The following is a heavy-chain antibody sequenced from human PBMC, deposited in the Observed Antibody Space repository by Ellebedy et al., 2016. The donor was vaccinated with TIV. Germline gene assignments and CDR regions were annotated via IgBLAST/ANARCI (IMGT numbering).Heavy chain of an antibody. CDR2: IRPSSDSK. CDR3: ARDDKRGFYH. D-gene: IGHD3-10*01. Sequence: GESLKISCAASGFRFSDYPMNWIRQAPGKGLEWVSNIRPSSDSKTYVDFVKGRFTIFRDNAKNSLSLQLANLRDEDTAVYSCARDDKRGFYHWGQGALVTVSS. J-gene: IGHJ4*02. CDR1: GFRFSDYP. V-gene: IGHV3-48*02.